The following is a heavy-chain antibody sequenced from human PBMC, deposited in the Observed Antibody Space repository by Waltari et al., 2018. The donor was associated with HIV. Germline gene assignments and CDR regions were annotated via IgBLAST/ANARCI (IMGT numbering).Heavy chain of an antibody. J-gene: IGHJ4*02. Sequence: EVQLVESGGGFVPTWGSLRLSCAASGFPFSRYWLHWVRQAPGKGLVWVSRINSDGSSTNYADSVKGRFTISRDNAKNTVYLQMNSLRAEDTALYYCASLYNYVWGSPPPFDYWGQGTLVTVSS. D-gene: IGHD3-16*01. CDR1: GFPFSRYW. CDR3: ASLYNYVWGSPPPFDY. V-gene: IGHV3-74*01. CDR2: INSDGSST.